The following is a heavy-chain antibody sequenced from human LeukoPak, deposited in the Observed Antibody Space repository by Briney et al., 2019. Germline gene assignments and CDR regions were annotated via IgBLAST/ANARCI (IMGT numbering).Heavy chain of an antibody. D-gene: IGHD6-19*01. CDR2: VSYDGSNK. V-gene: IGHV3-30*18. CDR3: AKDRYSSGWYGAYYYGMDV. J-gene: IGHJ6*02. Sequence: PERSLRLSCAASGFTFSSYGMHWVRQAPGKGLEWVAVVSYDGSNKYYADSVKGRFTISRDNSKNTLYLQMNSLRAEDTAVYYCAKDRYSSGWYGAYYYGMDVWGQGTTVTVSS. CDR1: GFTFSSYG.